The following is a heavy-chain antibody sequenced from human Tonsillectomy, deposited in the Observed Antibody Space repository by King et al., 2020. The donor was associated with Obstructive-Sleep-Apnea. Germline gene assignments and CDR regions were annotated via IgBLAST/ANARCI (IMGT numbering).Heavy chain of an antibody. V-gene: IGHV3-30*03. CDR3: GGYNWFDP. CDR1: GVTLSKYV. CDR2: ITYDGSVK. J-gene: IGHJ5*02. Sequence: QLVQSGGGVVQPGRSLRLSCAASGVTLSKYVMHWGGQAPGEELECVAMITYDGSVKYYADSLKGRFTISRDNSKSTLYLQMNSLRPEDTAVYYCGGYNWFDPWGQGTLVTVSS. D-gene: IGHD6-13*01.